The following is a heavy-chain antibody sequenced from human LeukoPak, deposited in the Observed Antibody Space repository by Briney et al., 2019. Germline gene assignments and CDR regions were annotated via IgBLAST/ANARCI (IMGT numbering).Heavy chain of an antibody. CDR3: ARVLAAAAHFDY. Sequence: SETLSLTCTVSGGSVSNNNYYWGWIRQPPGKGLEWIGSLSYSGSTYYNPSLKSRVTISVDTSKNQFSLKVSSVTAADTAAYYCARVLAAAAHFDYWGQGTLVTVSS. V-gene: IGHV4-39*01. D-gene: IGHD6-13*01. CDR2: LSYSGST. J-gene: IGHJ4*02. CDR1: GGSVSNNNYY.